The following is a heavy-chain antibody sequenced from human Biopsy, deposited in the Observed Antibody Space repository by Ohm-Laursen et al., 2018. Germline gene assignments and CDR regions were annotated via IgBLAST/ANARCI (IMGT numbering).Heavy chain of an antibody. V-gene: IGHV1-18*01. CDR3: ATVRGLVWFGELIA. CDR2: INTENGNT. J-gene: IGHJ5*02. Sequence: ASVKVSCKASGYTFTSYGISWVRQAPGQGLEWMGWINTENGNTIYAQNLQGRVTMTADTSTSTAYMEVTSLRSDDTAIYYCATVRGLVWFGELIAWGQGTLVTVSS. D-gene: IGHD3-10*01. CDR1: GYTFTSYG.